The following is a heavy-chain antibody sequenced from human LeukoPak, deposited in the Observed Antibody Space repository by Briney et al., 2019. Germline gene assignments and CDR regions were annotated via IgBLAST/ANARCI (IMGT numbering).Heavy chain of an antibody. V-gene: IGHV3-64*04. CDR2: ISTNGGST. CDR1: GFTFSSYA. D-gene: IGHD3-16*02. J-gene: IGHJ4*02. Sequence: GGSLRLSCSASGFTFSSYAMHWVRQAPGKGLEYVSVISTNGGSTYYADSVKGRFTISRDNAKNSLYLQMNSLRAEDTAVYYCARDLRLGELSLAYWGQGTPVTVSS. CDR3: ARDLRLGELSLAY.